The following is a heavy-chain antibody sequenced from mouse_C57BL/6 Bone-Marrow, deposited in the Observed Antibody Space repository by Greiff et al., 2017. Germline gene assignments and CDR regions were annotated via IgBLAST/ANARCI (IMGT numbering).Heavy chain of an antibody. V-gene: IGHV14-4*01. Sequence: EVQVVESGAELVRPGASVTLSCTASGFNIKDDYMHWVKQRPEKGLEWIGWIDPENGDTEYASKFQGKATIPADTSSNTAYLQLSSLTSEATAVYYCTTPLRLVDYWGQGTTLTVSS. CDR1: GFNIKDDY. J-gene: IGHJ2*01. D-gene: IGHD2-12*01. CDR2: IDPENGDT. CDR3: TTPLRLVDY.